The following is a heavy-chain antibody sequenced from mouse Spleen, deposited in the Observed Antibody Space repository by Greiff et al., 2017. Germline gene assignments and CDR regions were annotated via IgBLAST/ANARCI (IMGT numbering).Heavy chain of an antibody. CDR3: VRQGYRYYFDY. CDR2: IRSKSNNYAT. Sequence: EVKLVESGGGLVQPKGSLKLSCAASGFSFNTYAMNWVRQAPGKGLEWVARIRSKSNNYATYYADSVKDRFTISRDDSESMLYLQMNNLKTEDTAMYYCVRQGYRYYFDYWGQGTTLTVSS. V-gene: IGHV10-1*01. CDR1: GFSFNTYA. J-gene: IGHJ2*01. D-gene: IGHD2-2*01.